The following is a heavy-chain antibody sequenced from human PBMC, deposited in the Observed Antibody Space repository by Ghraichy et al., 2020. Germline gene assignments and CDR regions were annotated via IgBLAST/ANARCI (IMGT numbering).Heavy chain of an antibody. V-gene: IGHV4-39*07. J-gene: IGHJ5*02. D-gene: IGHD6-19*01. CDR1: GGSISSSSYY. Sequence: SQTLSLTCTVSGGSISSSSYYWGWIRQPPGKGPEWIGSIYYSGSTYYNPSLKSRVTISVDTSKNQFSLKLSSVTAADTAVYYCARVGIAVGRINWFDPWGQGTLVTVSS. CDR2: IYYSGST. CDR3: ARVGIAVGRINWFDP.